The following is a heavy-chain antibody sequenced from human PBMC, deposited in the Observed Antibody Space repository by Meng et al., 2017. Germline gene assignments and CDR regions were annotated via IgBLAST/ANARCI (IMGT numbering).Heavy chain of an antibody. CDR2: ICYDGSNK. Sequence: VVSVESGGGGVIARGTVILSLASSGFSFSSKGYQWVCTAQGKGLEWVAVICYDGSNKYYADSVKGRFTISRDNSKNTLYLQMNSLRAEDTAVYYCARDCSGGSCNWGQGTLVTVSS. CDR3: ARDCSGGSCN. V-gene: IGHV3-33*01. J-gene: IGHJ4*02. D-gene: IGHD2-15*01. CDR1: GFSFSSKG.